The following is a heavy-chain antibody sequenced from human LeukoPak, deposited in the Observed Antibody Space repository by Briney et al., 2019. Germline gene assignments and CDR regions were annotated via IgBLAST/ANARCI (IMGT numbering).Heavy chain of an antibody. Sequence: PGGSLRLSCAASGFTFSSYWMSWVRQAPGKGLEWVSAISGSGGSTYYADSVKGRFTISRDNSKNTLYLQMNSLRAEDTAVYYCAKADTAMTDYYYYYMDVWGKGTTVTISS. CDR3: AKADTAMTDYYYYYMDV. D-gene: IGHD5-18*01. CDR2: ISGSGGST. CDR1: GFTFSSYW. V-gene: IGHV3-23*01. J-gene: IGHJ6*03.